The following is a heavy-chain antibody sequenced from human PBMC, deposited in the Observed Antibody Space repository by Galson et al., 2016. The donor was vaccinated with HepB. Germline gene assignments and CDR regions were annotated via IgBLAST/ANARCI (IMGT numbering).Heavy chain of an antibody. CDR3: ARDSDPLVPAPMYTNHWSYVDS. D-gene: IGHD2-2*01. CDR1: GDTVTSYA. J-gene: IGHJ4*02. V-gene: IGHV1-69*04. Sequence: SVKVSCKASGDTVTSYAISWVRQAPGQGLEWMGRIIPILAMANYAQKFQGRVTMTADKSTSTTYMELNSLRSDDTAVYYCARDSDPLVPAPMYTNHWSYVDSWGQGTLVTVSS. CDR2: IIPILAMA.